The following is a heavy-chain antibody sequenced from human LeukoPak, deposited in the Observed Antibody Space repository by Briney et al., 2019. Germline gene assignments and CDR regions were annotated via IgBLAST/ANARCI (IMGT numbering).Heavy chain of an antibody. J-gene: IGHJ5*02. CDR2: IYSGST. D-gene: IGHD3-10*01. CDR1: GASITSSY. V-gene: IGHV4-59*01. Sequence: SETLSLTCSVSGASITSSYWSWIRQTPGKGLEWIGNIYSGSTNYNPLFESRVTVSLDTSKNQFSLRLTSVTAADTALYYCARDGYGSGSYGWFDPWGQGTLVTVSS. CDR3: ARDGYGSGSYGWFDP.